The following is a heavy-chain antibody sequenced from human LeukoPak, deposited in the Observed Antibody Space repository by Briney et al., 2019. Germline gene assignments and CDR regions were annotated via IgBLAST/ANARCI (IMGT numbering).Heavy chain of an antibody. V-gene: IGHV3-11*01. D-gene: IGHD3-22*01. CDR3: ARDGGYDSSGYYYAEYFQH. Sequence: GGSLRLSCAASGFTFSDYYMSWIRQAPGKGLERVSYISSSGSTIYYADSVKGRFTISRDNAKNSLYLQMNSLRAEDTALYYCARDGGYDSSGYYYAEYFQHWGQGTLVTVSS. CDR1: GFTFSDYY. CDR2: ISSSGSTI. J-gene: IGHJ1*01.